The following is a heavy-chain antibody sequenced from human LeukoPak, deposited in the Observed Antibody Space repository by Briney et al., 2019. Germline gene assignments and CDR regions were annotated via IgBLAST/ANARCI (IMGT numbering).Heavy chain of an antibody. D-gene: IGHD5-24*01. CDR2: ISYDGSNK. J-gene: IGHJ4*02. V-gene: IGHV3-30*18. CDR1: GFTFSSYA. CDR3: AKKMATITGFDY. Sequence: GGSLRLSCAASGFTFSSYAMHWVRQAPGKGLEWVAVISYDGSNKYYADSVKGRFTISRDNSKNTLYLQMNSLRAEDTAVYYCAKKMATITGFDYWGQGTLVTVSS.